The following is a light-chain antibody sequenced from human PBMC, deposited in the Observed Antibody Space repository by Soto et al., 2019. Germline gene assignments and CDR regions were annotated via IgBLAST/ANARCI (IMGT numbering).Light chain of an antibody. V-gene: IGKV3-15*01. Sequence: EIVMTQSPATLSVSRRERATLSCRANQAISSNLAWYQQKPGQAPRLLIYGASTRATGIPDRFSGSGSGTEFTLTISSLQSEDFAVYYCQHYNNWLGTFGGGTKVDI. CDR1: QAISSN. CDR3: QHYNNWLGT. J-gene: IGKJ4*01. CDR2: GAS.